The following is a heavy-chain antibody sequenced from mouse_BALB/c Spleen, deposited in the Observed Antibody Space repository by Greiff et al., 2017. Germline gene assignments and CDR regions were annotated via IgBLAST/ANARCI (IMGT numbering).Heavy chain of an antibody. CDR1: GFTFSSYG. Sequence: EVQGVESGGGLVQPGGSLKLSCAASGFTFSSYGMSWVRQTPDKRLELVANINSNGGSTYYPDSVKGRFTISRDNAKNTLYLQMSSLKSEDTAMYYCARDGYYYGSSYWYFDVWGAGTTVTVSS. J-gene: IGHJ1*01. V-gene: IGHV5-6-3*01. CDR3: ARDGYYYGSSYWYFDV. CDR2: INSNGGST. D-gene: IGHD1-1*01.